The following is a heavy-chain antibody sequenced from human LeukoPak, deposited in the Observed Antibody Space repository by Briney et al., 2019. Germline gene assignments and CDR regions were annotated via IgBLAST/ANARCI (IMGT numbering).Heavy chain of an antibody. CDR3: ARDDSASGWYYFDY. D-gene: IGHD6-19*01. J-gene: IGHJ4*02. V-gene: IGHV4-39*07. CDR2: IYSAGST. Sequence: SETLSLTCTVSGDSITSSTHYWGWIRQTPGKGLEWIGNIYSAGSTYYNPSLTGRVTISVDTSKNQFSLKLSSVTAADTAVYYCARDDSASGWYYFDYWGQGTLVTVSS. CDR1: GDSITSSTHY.